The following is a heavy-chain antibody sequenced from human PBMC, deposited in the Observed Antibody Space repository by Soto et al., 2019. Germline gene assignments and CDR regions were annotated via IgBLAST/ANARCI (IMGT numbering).Heavy chain of an antibody. CDR1: GFTFNNAW. CDR2: IKSKTDGGTP. J-gene: IGHJ4*01. V-gene: IGHV3-15*07. D-gene: IGHD3-10*01. Sequence: PGGSLRLSCAASGFTFNNAWINWVRQAPGKGLEWVGRIKSKTDGGTPDYAAPVKGRFAISRDDSKNMVYLQMNSLKTEDTGIFYFTTDSYGSIIVVCFDYWGHGTLVTVPS. CDR3: TTDSYGSIIVVCFDY.